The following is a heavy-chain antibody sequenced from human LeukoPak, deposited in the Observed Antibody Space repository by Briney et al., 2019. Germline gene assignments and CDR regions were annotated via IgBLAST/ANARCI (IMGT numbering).Heavy chain of an antibody. CDR1: GYSISTGYY. Sequence: SETLSLTCTVSGYSISTGYYWDWIRQPPGKGLEWIGTFYHGGSTYYNPSLKSRVTMSVDTSKNQFSLKLSSVTAADTAVYYCAKGSGYDSLDYWGQGTLVTVSS. D-gene: IGHD5-12*01. CDR3: AKGSGYDSLDY. J-gene: IGHJ4*02. CDR2: FYHGGST. V-gene: IGHV4-38-2*02.